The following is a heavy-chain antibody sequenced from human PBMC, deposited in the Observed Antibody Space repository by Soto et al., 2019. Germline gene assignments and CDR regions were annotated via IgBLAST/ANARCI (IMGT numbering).Heavy chain of an antibody. J-gene: IGHJ4*02. D-gene: IGHD6-13*01. V-gene: IGHV1-69*13. CDR2: IIPIFGTA. Sequence: SVKVSCKASGGTFSSYAISWVRQAPGQGLEWMGGIIPIFGTANYAQKFQGRVTITADESTSTAYMELSSLRSEDTAVYYCARDVIAADGLFDYCGQGTLVTVSS. CDR1: GGTFSSYA. CDR3: ARDVIAADGLFDY.